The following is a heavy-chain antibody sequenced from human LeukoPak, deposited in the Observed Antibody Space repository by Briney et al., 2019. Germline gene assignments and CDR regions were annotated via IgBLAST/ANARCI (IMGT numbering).Heavy chain of an antibody. D-gene: IGHD1-14*01. Sequence: SETLSLTCSVSGDSISSRSDFWGWIRQPPGKGLEWIGSVYYSGSTYYSPSLKSRVTVSVDTSKNQFSLKLSSVTATDTAVYYCARENNHLTWFDPWGQGTLVTVSS. CDR1: GDSISSRSDF. CDR3: ARENNHLTWFDP. V-gene: IGHV4-39*01. CDR2: VYYSGST. J-gene: IGHJ5*02.